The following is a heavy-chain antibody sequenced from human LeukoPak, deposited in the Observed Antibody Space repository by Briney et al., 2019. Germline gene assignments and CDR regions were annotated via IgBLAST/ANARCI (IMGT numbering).Heavy chain of an antibody. CDR2: IYYSRGA. CDR1: GGSISSSSYY. CDR3: GRRVDYDFLTGYRVAPGFYYFEY. D-gene: IGHD3-9*01. J-gene: IGHJ4*02. Sequence: SETLSLTCTVSGGSISSSSYYWGWIRQPPGKGLEWIGSIYYSRGADYNPSLKSRVYISVDTSKNQFSLKLSSVTAADTAVYYCGRRVDYDFLTGYRVAPGFYYFEYWGQGTLVTVPS. V-gene: IGHV4-39*07.